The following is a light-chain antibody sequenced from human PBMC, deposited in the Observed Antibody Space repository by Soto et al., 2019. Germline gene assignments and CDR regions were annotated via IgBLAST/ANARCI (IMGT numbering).Light chain of an antibody. Sequence: EIVMSQSPATLSVSPGERATLSCRASQSVTSNLAWYQQKPGQAPRLLIYDASTRATGIPARFSGSGSGTEFTLTISSLQPEDFAVYYCQQYNNWLALTFGGGTKVEIK. CDR1: QSVTSN. CDR3: QQYNNWLALT. V-gene: IGKV3-15*01. J-gene: IGKJ4*01. CDR2: DAS.